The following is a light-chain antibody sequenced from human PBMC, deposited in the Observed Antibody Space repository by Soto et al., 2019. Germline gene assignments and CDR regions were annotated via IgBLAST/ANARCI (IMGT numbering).Light chain of an antibody. CDR2: AVT. CDR1: SSDVGGYDR. CDR3: SSYAVTNIFV. V-gene: IGLV2-8*01. Sequence: QSALTQPPSASGSPGQSVTISCTGTSSDVGGYDRVSWFQQHPGKAPKLIIYAVTDRISGVPYRFSGSKSGNTASLTVSGLQAEDEAEYYCSSYAVTNIFVFGTGTKVTVL. J-gene: IGLJ1*01.